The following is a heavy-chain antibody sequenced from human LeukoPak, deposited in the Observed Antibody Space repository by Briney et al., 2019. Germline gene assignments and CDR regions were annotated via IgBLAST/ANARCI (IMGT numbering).Heavy chain of an antibody. V-gene: IGHV3-23*01. CDR2: ITGSGRST. D-gene: IGHD6-13*01. J-gene: IGHJ6*02. Sequence: GGSLRLSCAASGFTFSDYALSWVRQAPGKGLEWVSGITGSGRSTYYADSVKGRFTISKDNSKNTVYLQMSSLRVDDTAVYYCAKAASSSWPSYYYGMDVWGQGTTVTVSS. CDR3: AKAASSSWPSYYYGMDV. CDR1: GFTFSDYA.